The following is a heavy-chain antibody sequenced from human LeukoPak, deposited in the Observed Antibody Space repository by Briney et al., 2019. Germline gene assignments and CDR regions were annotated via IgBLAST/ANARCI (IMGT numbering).Heavy chain of an antibody. CDR2: IYHSGST. D-gene: IGHD2-2*01. CDR1: GYSITSGYY. CDR3: ARLYLRDHCSSTSCYGLYFDY. J-gene: IGHJ4*02. V-gene: IGHV4-38-2*01. Sequence: PSETLSLTCAVSGYSITSGYYWDWIRQPPGKGLEWIGSIYHSGSTYYNPSLKTRVTISVDTSKNQFSLKLSSVTAADTAVYYCARLYLRDHCSSTSCYGLYFDYWGQGTWSPSPQ.